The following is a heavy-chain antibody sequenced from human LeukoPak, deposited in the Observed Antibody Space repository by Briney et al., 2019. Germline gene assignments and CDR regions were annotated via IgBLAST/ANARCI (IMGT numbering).Heavy chain of an antibody. CDR1: GGTFSSYA. D-gene: IGHD3-10*01. CDR2: IIPIFGTA. J-gene: IGHJ5*02. Sequence: SVKVSCKASGGTFSSYAISWVRQAPGQGPEWMGGIIPIFGTANYAQKFQGRVTITADESTSTAYMELSSLRSEDTAVYYCARVPYWYGSGSSKWFDPWGQGTLVTVSS. V-gene: IGHV1-69*13. CDR3: ARVPYWYGSGSSKWFDP.